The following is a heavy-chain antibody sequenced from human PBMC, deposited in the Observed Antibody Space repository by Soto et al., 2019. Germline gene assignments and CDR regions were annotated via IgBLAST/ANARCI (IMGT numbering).Heavy chain of an antibody. CDR1: GFTFSSYG. CDR2: IWYDGSNK. Sequence: GGSLRLSCAASGFTFSSYGMHWVRQAPGKGLEWVAVIWYDGSNKYYADSVKGRFTISRDNSKNTLYLQMNSLRAEDTAVYYCARDHYDILTGYYREVGSYGMDVWGQGTTVTVSS. J-gene: IGHJ6*02. CDR3: ARDHYDILTGYYREVGSYGMDV. D-gene: IGHD3-9*01. V-gene: IGHV3-33*01.